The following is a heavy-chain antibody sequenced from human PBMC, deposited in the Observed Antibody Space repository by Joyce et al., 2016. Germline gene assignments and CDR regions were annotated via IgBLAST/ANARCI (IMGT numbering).Heavy chain of an antibody. CDR1: GGSISSAHW. CDR3: ARNGAYSQDS. J-gene: IGHJ5*01. Sequence: QVQLQESGPGLVKPSGTLFLTCAVSGGSISSAHWWSWVRQPPGKGLEWIGEIYLGGSTTYNPSLMSRVTISVDKSKNQLSLKMNSVTAADTAVYYCARNGAYSQDSWGQGTLVTVSS. CDR2: IYLGGST. V-gene: IGHV4-4*02. D-gene: IGHD5-12*01.